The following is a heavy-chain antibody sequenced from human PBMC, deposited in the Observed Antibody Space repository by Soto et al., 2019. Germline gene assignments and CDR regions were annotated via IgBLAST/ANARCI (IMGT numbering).Heavy chain of an antibody. CDR1: GFTFSSYW. D-gene: IGHD2-15*01. CDR2: INSDGSST. Sequence: GALRLSCAASGFTFSSYWMYWVRQAPGKGLVWVSRINSDGSSTSYADSVKGRFTISRDNAKNTLYLQMNSLRAEDTAVYYCVRTSLVVAAATREDYWGQGTLVTAPQ. CDR3: VRTSLVVAAATREDY. V-gene: IGHV3-74*01. J-gene: IGHJ4*02.